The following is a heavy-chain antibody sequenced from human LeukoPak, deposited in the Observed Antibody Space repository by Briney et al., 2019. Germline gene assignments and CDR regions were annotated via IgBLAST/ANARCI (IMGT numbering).Heavy chain of an antibody. CDR3: AKGRGGYTHAFDY. Sequence: GGSLRLSCAASGFTFSSYAMSWVRQAPGKGLEWVSVISCSGDSTSYADSVKGRFTISRDNSKNTLYLQMNSLRAEDTAVYYCAKGRGGYTHAFDYWGQGTLVTVSS. V-gene: IGHV3-23*01. J-gene: IGHJ4*02. D-gene: IGHD5-24*01. CDR2: ISCSGDST. CDR1: GFTFSSYA.